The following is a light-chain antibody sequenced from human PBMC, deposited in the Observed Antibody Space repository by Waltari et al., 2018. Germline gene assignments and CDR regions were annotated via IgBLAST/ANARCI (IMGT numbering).Light chain of an antibody. CDR2: SDN. CDR1: SSNIGSNT. Sequence: QSVVTQPPSASWTPGQWVTISCSGSSSNIGSNTVNWYQQLPGTAPKLLVYSDNQRPSGVPDRFSGSKSGTSASLAISRLQSEDEAGYYCAAWDDSLNAVVFGGGTKLTVL. V-gene: IGLV1-44*01. J-gene: IGLJ3*02. CDR3: AAWDDSLNAVV.